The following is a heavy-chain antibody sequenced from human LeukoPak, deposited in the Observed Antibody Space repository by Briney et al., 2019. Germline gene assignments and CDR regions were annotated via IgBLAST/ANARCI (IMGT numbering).Heavy chain of an antibody. D-gene: IGHD2-21*01. CDR3: AKDPYRVIVATGNYLDP. CDR1: GFTVSSDY. Sequence: GGSLRLSCAASGFTVSSDYMSWVRQAPGKGLEWVSVIYSGGRTYHADSVKGRFTISRDNSKNTLYLQMDSLRGEDTAVYYCAKDPYRVIVATGNYLDPWGQGTLVTVSS. J-gene: IGHJ5*02. CDR2: IYSGGRT. V-gene: IGHV3-53*05.